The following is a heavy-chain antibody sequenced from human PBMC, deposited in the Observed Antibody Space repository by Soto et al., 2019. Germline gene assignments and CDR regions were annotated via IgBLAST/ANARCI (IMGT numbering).Heavy chain of an antibody. D-gene: IGHD3-10*01. V-gene: IGHV1-69*08. J-gene: IGHJ4*02. CDR1: GGTFSSYT. Sequence: QVQLVPSGAEVKKPGSSVKVSCKASGGTFSSYTISWVRQAPGQGLEWMGRIIPILGIANYAQKFQGRVTITADKSTSTAYMELSSVRSEDTAVYYCARDTGEGFDYWGQGTLVTVSS. CDR2: IIPILGIA. CDR3: ARDTGEGFDY.